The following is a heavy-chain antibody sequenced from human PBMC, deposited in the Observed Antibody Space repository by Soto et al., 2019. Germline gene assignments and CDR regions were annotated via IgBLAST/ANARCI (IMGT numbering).Heavy chain of an antibody. CDR2: ISAYNGNT. J-gene: IGHJ4*02. Sequence: ASVKVSCKASGYTFTSYGISWVRQAPGQGLEWMGWISAYNGNTNYAQKLQGRVTMTTDTSTSTAYMELRSLRSDDTAVYYCARGNYDFWSGYYIPRYYFDYWGQGTLVTVSS. V-gene: IGHV1-18*01. CDR1: GYTFTSYG. D-gene: IGHD3-3*01. CDR3: ARGNYDFWSGYYIPRYYFDY.